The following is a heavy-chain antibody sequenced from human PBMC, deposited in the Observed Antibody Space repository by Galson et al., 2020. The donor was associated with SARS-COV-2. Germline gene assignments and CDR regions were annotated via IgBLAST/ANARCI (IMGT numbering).Heavy chain of an antibody. CDR1: GYTFTSYD. V-gene: IGHV1-8*01. J-gene: IGHJ6*03. CDR3: ARGGHDFWSGYSYYYYYYMDV. D-gene: IGHD3-3*01. CDR2: MNPNSGNT. Sequence: ASVKVSCKASGYTFTSYDINWVRQATGQGLEWMGWMNPNSGNTGYAQKFQGRVTMTRNTSISTAYMELSSLRSEDTAVYYCARGGHDFWSGYSYYYYYYMDVWGKGTTVTVSS.